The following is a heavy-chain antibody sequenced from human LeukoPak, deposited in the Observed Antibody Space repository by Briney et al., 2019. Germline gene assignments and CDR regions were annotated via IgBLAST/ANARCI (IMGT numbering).Heavy chain of an antibody. CDR3: ARVTVGGIVVVPAAMFWVYYYYYMDV. V-gene: IGHV3-74*01. D-gene: IGHD2-2*01. J-gene: IGHJ6*03. Sequence: GGSLRLSCAASGFTFSSYWMHWVRQAPGKGLVWVSRINSDGSSTSYADSVKGRFTISRDNAKNTLYLQVNSLRAEDTAVYYCARVTVGGIVVVPAAMFWVYYYYYMDVWGKGTTVTVSS. CDR1: GFTFSSYW. CDR2: INSDGSST.